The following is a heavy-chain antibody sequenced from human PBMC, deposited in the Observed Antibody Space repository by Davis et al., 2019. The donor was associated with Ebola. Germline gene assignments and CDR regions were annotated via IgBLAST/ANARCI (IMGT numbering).Heavy chain of an antibody. D-gene: IGHD5-12*01. CDR1: GGSISSSSYY. V-gene: IGHV4-39*01. J-gene: IGHJ6*02. CDR2: IYYSGST. CDR3: ARTYDYYYYGMDV. Sequence: PGGSLRLSCTVSGGSISSSSYYWGWIRQPPGKGLEWIGSIYYSGSTYYNPSLKSRVTISVDTSKNQFSLKLSSVTAADTAVYYCARTYDYYYYGMDVWGQGTTVTVSS.